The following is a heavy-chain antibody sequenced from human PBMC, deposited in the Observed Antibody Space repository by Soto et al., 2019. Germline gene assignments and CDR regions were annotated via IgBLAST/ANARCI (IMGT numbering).Heavy chain of an antibody. J-gene: IGHJ6*02. V-gene: IGHV4-4*02. CDR2: IYHSGST. CDR3: ARDRGGTTLYYYCGMDV. Sequence: TLSLTCAVSGGSISSSNWWSWVRQPPGKGLEWIGEIYHSGSTNYNPSLKSRVTISVDKSKNQFSLKLSSVTAADTAVYYCARDRGGTTLYYYCGMDVWGQGTTVTVSS. CDR1: GGSISSSNW. D-gene: IGHD1-1*01.